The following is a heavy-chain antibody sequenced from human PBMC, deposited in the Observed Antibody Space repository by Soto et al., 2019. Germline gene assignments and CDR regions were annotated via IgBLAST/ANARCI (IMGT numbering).Heavy chain of an antibody. D-gene: IGHD2-15*01. Sequence: EVQLVESGGGLVQPGRSLRLSCAASGFTFDDYAMHWVRHAPGKGLEWVSGISWNSGSIGYADSVTGRFTISRDNAKNSLYLQMNSLRAEDTALYYCAKDIGSGGYVDYWGQGTLVTVSS. CDR2: ISWNSGSI. V-gene: IGHV3-9*01. CDR1: GFTFDDYA. J-gene: IGHJ4*02. CDR3: AKDIGSGGYVDY.